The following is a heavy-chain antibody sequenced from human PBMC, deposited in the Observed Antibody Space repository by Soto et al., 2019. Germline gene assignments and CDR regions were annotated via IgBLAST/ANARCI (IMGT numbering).Heavy chain of an antibody. J-gene: IGHJ3*01. Sequence: SENPVLTCAVYSGSFSGYYWSWIRQSPGKGLEWIGEIYHGLSIVYNPSLESRVTISGDSSKNQFSLKLNSVTAADTAVYYCARARWYDAFDVWGQGTVVTVSS. CDR3: ARARWYDAFDV. V-gene: IGHV4-34*01. D-gene: IGHD2-15*01. CDR1: SGSFSGYY. CDR2: IYHGLSI.